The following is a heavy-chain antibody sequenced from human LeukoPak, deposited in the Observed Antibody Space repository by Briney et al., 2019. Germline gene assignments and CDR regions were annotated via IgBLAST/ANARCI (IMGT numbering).Heavy chain of an antibody. J-gene: IGHJ6*02. V-gene: IGHV3-23*01. CDR3: AKGKKLPMIEEDV. D-gene: IGHD3-22*01. Sequence: GGSLRLSCAASGFTFSSYAMSWVRQAPGKGLEWVSAISGSGGNTYYSDSVKGRFTISRDNSKHTLYLQMNSLRAEDTAVYYCAKGKKLPMIEEDVSGQGTTVTVSS. CDR2: ISGSGGNT. CDR1: GFTFSSYA.